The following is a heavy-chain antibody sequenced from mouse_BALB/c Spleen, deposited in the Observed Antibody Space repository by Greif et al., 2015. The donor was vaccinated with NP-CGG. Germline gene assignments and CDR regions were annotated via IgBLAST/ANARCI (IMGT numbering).Heavy chain of an antibody. CDR2: ISSGGSYT. CDR1: GFAFSSYA. Sequence: EVQVVESGGGLVKPGGSPKLSCAASGFAFSSYAMSWVRQSPEKRLEWVAGISSGGSYTYYPDTVTGRFTISRDNAKNTLYLEMSGLRSEDTAMYYCARARGFAYWGQGTLVTVSA. V-gene: IGHV5-9-4*01. J-gene: IGHJ3*01. CDR3: ARARGFAY.